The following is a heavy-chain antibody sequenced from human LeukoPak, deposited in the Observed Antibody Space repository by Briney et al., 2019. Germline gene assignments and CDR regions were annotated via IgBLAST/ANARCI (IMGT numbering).Heavy chain of an antibody. V-gene: IGHV3-23*01. CDR1: GLTFSRCP. CDR3: ASPGESSSRFNY. Sequence: GGSLRLSCAASGLTFSRCPMSWVRQAPGEGLEWVSAISGGDDGTYYADSVKGRFTISRDNSENTVYLQMNSLRAEDTAVYYCASPGESSSRFNYWGQGTLVTVSS. J-gene: IGHJ4*02. CDR2: ISGGDDGT. D-gene: IGHD1-26*01.